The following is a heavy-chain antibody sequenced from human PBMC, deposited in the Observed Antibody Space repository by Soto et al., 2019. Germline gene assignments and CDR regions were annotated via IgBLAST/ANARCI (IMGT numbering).Heavy chain of an antibody. D-gene: IGHD2-2*01. V-gene: IGHV3-74*01. CDR1: GFTFSDYW. CDR3: ARGVRNYYGVDV. Sequence: EVQLVESEGGLVQPGGSQRLSCVASGFTFSDYWMHWVRQAPGKGLVWVSRIKFDGGITSHADSVKGRFTISRDNARNTVHLQMNSLRAEDTGVYFCARGVRNYYGVDVWGQGTTVTVSS. J-gene: IGHJ6*02. CDR2: IKFDGGIT.